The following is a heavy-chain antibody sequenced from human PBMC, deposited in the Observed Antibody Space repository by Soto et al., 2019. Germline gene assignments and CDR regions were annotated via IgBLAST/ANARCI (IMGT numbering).Heavy chain of an antibody. CDR1: GGSLSGYS. CDR2: INHSGST. J-gene: IGHJ6*03. V-gene: IGHV4-34*01. D-gene: IGHD2-15*01. Sequence: ETLSHTSAVYGGSLSGYSWSWIRQPPGKGMEWIGEINHSGSTNYNPSLKSRVTISVDTSKNQFSLKLSSVTAADTAVYYCARGYCSGCSCCSGYYHYYMDVRSRGSTDPGS. CDR3: ARGYCSGCSCCSGYYHYYMDV.